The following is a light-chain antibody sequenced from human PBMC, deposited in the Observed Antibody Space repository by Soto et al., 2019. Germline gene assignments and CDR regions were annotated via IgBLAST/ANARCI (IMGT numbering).Light chain of an antibody. CDR1: SSDVGNYNY. J-gene: IGLJ1*01. Sequence: QSPLTQPASVSGSPGQSITISCTGTSSDVGNYNYVSWYQQHPGKAPKLMIFEVSDRPSGVSNRFSGSKSGNTASLTISGLQAEDEADYYCSSYISSFSHVFGTGTKLTVL. CDR2: EVS. V-gene: IGLV2-14*01. CDR3: SSYISSFSHV.